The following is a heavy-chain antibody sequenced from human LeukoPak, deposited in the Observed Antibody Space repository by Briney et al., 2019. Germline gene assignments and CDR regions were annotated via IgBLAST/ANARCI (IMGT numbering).Heavy chain of an antibody. Sequence: TGGSLRLSCAASGFTFSSYVMHWVRQAPGKGLEWVAFIRYDGSNKYYSDSVKGRFTTSRDNSKNTLYLQMNSLRAEDTAVYYCAKDPGVGYSGSYFDAFDIWGQGTMVTVSS. J-gene: IGHJ3*02. V-gene: IGHV3-30*02. D-gene: IGHD1-26*01. CDR2: IRYDGSNK. CDR3: AKDPGVGYSGSYFDAFDI. CDR1: GFTFSSYV.